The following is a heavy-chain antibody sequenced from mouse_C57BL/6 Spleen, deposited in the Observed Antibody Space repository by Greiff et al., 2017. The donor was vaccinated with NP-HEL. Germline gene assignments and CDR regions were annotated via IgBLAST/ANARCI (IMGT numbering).Heavy chain of an antibody. CDR2: IYPRSGNT. Sequence: VQLQQSGAELARPGASVKLSCKASGYTFTSYGISWVKQRTGQGLEWIGEIYPRSGNTYYNEKFKGNATLTADKSSSTAYMELRSLTSEDSAVYFCARSSGDAMDDWGQGTSVTVSS. CDR3: ARSSGDAMDD. D-gene: IGHD3-1*01. J-gene: IGHJ4*01. CDR1: GYTFTSYG. V-gene: IGHV1-81*01.